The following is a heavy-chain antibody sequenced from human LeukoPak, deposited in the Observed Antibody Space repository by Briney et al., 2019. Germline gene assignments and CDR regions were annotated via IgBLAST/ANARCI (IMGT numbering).Heavy chain of an antibody. CDR2: INTNTGIP. D-gene: IGHD5-12*01. CDR1: GYTFTNFA. CDR3: ARERGIRLGYLVY. J-gene: IGHJ4*02. Sequence: ASVKVSCKASGYTFTNFAMSWVRQAPGQGLEWMGWINTNTGIPTYAQGFTGRFVFSLDTSVSTAYLQISSLKAEDTAMYYCARERGIRLGYLVYWGQGALVTVSS. V-gene: IGHV7-4-1*02.